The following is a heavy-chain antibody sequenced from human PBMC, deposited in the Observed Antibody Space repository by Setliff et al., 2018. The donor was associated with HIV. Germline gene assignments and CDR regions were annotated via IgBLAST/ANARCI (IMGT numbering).Heavy chain of an antibody. CDR3: AREPIXXDDAFDI. CDR2: INPGNGNT. J-gene: IGHJ3*02. V-gene: IGHV1-3*01. CDR1: GYTFTNYA. Sequence: ASVMVSCKASGYTFTNYAIHWVRQAPGQRLEWMGWINPGNGNTKYSQKFQGRVTITRDTSATTAYMELSSLRSEDTAIFYCAREPIXXDDAFDIWGQGTMVTVSS.